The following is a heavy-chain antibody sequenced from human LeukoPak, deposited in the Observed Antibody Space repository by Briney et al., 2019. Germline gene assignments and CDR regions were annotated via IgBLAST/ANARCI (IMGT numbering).Heavy chain of an antibody. Sequence: ASVKVSCKASGYTFTSYYMHWVRQAPGQGLVWMGIINPSGGSTSYAQKFQGRVTMTRDTSTSTVYMELSSLRSEDTAVYYCAREAYYYDSSGYYYHFDYWGQGTLVTVSS. CDR3: AREAYYYDSSGYYYHFDY. CDR1: GYTFTSYY. J-gene: IGHJ4*02. V-gene: IGHV1-46*01. D-gene: IGHD3-22*01. CDR2: INPSGGST.